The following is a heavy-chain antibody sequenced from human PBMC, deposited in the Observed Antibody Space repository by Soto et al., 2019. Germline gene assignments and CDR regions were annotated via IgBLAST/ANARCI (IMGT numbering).Heavy chain of an antibody. D-gene: IGHD1-26*01. J-gene: IGHJ4*02. CDR2: LPEIGTNT. V-gene: IGHV3-23*01. CDR1: VFTFINYG. CDR3: AKKSGVGATWYFDY. Sequence: PGWALRLSCASSVFTFINYGMSWVRQAPGKGLEWVSALPEIGTNTYYADSVKGRFTISRDNSKNTLFLQINNLRAGDTAVYYCAKKSGVGATWYFDYWGQGTLVTVSS.